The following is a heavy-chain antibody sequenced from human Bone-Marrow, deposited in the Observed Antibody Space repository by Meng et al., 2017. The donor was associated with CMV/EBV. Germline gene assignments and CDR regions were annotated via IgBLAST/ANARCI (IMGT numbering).Heavy chain of an antibody. V-gene: IGHV2-5*01. Sequence: SGPTLVKPTQTLTLTCTFSGFSLNTIGLGVGWIRQPPGKALGWLALIYWNDDKRYSPSLKNRLTISKDASNNQVVLTMANMDPVDTATYSCAHTPYDPSGYSPAFHIWGQGTMVTVSS. J-gene: IGHJ3*02. CDR1: GFSLNTIGLG. D-gene: IGHD3-22*01. CDR2: IYWNDDK. CDR3: AHTPYDPSGYSPAFHI.